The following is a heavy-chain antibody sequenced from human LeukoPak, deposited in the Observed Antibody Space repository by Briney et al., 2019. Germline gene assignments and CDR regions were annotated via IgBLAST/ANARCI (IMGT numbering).Heavy chain of an antibody. D-gene: IGHD3-3*01. Sequence: PGGSLRLSCAASGFTFSSYGMHWVRQAPGKGLEWVAVIWYDGSNKYYADSVKGRFTISGDNSKNTLYLQMNSLRAEDTAVYYCARVRTIFGVDDAFDIWGQGTMVTVSS. CDR2: IWYDGSNK. CDR3: ARVRTIFGVDDAFDI. CDR1: GFTFSSYG. V-gene: IGHV3-33*01. J-gene: IGHJ3*02.